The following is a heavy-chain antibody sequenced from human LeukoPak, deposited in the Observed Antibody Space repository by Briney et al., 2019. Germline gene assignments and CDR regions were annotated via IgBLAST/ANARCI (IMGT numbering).Heavy chain of an antibody. D-gene: IGHD2-21*01. CDR3: ARRPILSPDYYYYMDV. Sequence: ASVKVSCKASGGTFSSYAISWVRQAPGQGLEWMGGIIPIFGTANYAQKFQGRVTITADESTSTAYMELRSLRSDDTAVYYCARRPILSPDYYYYMDVWGKGTTVTNSS. J-gene: IGHJ6*03. CDR2: IIPIFGTA. V-gene: IGHV1-69*13. CDR1: GGTFSSYA.